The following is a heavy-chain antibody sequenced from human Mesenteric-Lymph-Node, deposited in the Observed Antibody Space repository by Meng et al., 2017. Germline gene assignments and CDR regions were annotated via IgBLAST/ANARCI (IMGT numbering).Heavy chain of an antibody. Sequence: GESLKISCAASGFTFSTYWMHWVRQAPGKGLEWVSRINTDGTATIYADSVKGRFTFSRDNAKNTLYLQMNRLRAEDTAMYYCVRAGRWDLLIGGVDCWGQGTLVTVSS. J-gene: IGHJ4*02. CDR2: INTDGTAT. CDR1: GFTFSTYW. CDR3: VRAGRWDLLIGGVDC. V-gene: IGHV3-74*01. D-gene: IGHD1-26*01.